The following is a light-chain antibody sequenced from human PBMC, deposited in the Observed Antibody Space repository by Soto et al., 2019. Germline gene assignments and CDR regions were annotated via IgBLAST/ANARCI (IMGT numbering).Light chain of an antibody. J-gene: IGKJ1*01. CDR3: QQYGSSPET. CDR2: GAS. Sequence: PGERATLSCRASQSVSSYLAWYQQKPGQAPRLLIYGASSRATGIPDRFSGSGSGTDFTITIGRLEPEDGEVYDGQQYGSSPETFGQGTKVDIK. CDR1: QSVSSY. V-gene: IGKV3-20*01.